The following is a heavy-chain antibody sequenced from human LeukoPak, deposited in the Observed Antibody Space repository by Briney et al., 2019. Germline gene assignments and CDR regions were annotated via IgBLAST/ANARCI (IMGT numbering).Heavy chain of an antibody. D-gene: IGHD3-22*01. V-gene: IGHV3-30*02. J-gene: IGHJ4*02. CDR3: AKRAVSYGSSCYTPFDY. Sequence: GGSLTLSCAASGFTFSSHGMHWVRQAPGKGLEWVAFIRYDGSNKYYGDSVKGRFTISRDNSKNTLYLHMNTLRTEDCAVDCVAKRAVSYGSSCYTPFDYWGQGTLVTVSA. CDR2: IRYDGSNK. CDR1: GFTFSSHG.